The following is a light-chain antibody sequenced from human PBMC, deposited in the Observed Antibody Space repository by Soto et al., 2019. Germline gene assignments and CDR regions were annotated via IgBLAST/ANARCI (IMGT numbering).Light chain of an antibody. CDR1: QGVSSY. V-gene: IGKV3D-11*01. CDR3: QQRSNWHPGT. Sequence: EIVLTQSPATLSLSPGERATLSCRASQGVSSYLAWYQQKPGQAPRLLIYDASNRATGIPARFSGSGPGTDFTLTISSLEPEDXAVYYCQQRSNWHPGTFGQGTRLEIK. CDR2: DAS. J-gene: IGKJ5*01.